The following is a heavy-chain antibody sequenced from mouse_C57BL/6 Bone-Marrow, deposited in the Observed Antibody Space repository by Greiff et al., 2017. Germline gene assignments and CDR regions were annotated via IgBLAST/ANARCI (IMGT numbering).Heavy chain of an antibody. Sequence: QVQLKQSGAELARPGASVKLSCKASGYTFTSYGISWVKQRTGQGLEWIGEIYPRSGNTYYNEKFKGKATLTADTSSSTAYMELRSLTSEDSAVYFCARAGDYLYAMDYWGQGTSVTVSS. V-gene: IGHV1-81*01. CDR3: ARAGDYLYAMDY. D-gene: IGHD2-4*01. J-gene: IGHJ4*01. CDR1: GYTFTSYG. CDR2: IYPRSGNT.